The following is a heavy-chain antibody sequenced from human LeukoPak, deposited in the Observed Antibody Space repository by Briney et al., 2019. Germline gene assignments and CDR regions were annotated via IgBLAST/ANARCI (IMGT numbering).Heavy chain of an antibody. Sequence: KPGGSLRLSCAASGFTFSDYYMSWIRQAPGKGLEWVSYISSSGSTIYYADSVKGRFPISRDNAKNSLYLQMNSLRAEDTAVYYCAREFRATGYYYYYMDVWGKGTTVTVSS. J-gene: IGHJ6*03. CDR1: GFTFSDYY. CDR3: AREFRATGYYYYYMDV. CDR2: ISSSGSTI. V-gene: IGHV3-11*04. D-gene: IGHD5-12*01.